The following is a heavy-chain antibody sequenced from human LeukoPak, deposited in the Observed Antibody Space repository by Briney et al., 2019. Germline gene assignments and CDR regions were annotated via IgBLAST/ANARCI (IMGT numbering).Heavy chain of an antibody. Sequence: PSETLSLTCAVYGGSFSGYYWSWIRQPPGKGLEWIGEINHSGSTNYNPSLKSRVTISVDTSKNQFSLKLSSVTAADTAVYYCAPRGYYDGSGYRYYFDYWGQGTLVTVSS. CDR1: GGSFSGYY. J-gene: IGHJ4*02. CDR3: APRGYYDGSGYRYYFDY. D-gene: IGHD3-22*01. V-gene: IGHV4-34*01. CDR2: INHSGST.